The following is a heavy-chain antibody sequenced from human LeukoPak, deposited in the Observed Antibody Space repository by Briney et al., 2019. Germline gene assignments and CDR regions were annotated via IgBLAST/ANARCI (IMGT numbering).Heavy chain of an antibody. J-gene: IGHJ3*02. CDR1: GFTFSSYG. CDR2: IWYDGSNK. V-gene: IGHV3-33*01. D-gene: IGHD2-2*01. Sequence: GGSLRLSCAASGFTFSSYGMHWVRQAPGKGLGWVAVIWYDGSNKYYADSVKGRFTISRDNSKNTLYLQMNSLRAEDTAVYYCARFSTGAFGIWGQGTMVTVSS. CDR3: ARFSTGAFGI.